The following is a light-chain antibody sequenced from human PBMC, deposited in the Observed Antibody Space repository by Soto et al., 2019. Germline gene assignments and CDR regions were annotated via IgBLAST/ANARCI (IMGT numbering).Light chain of an antibody. CDR1: QSVSSW. J-gene: IGKJ1*01. V-gene: IGKV1-5*03. Sequence: DIQMTQSPSTLSASVGDRVTITCRASQSVSSWVAWYQQKSGKAPKLLIYKASSLETGVPSRFSGSGSGTEFTLTISSLQPDDTATYYCQQYKTYWTFGQGSKV. CDR3: QQYKTYWT. CDR2: KAS.